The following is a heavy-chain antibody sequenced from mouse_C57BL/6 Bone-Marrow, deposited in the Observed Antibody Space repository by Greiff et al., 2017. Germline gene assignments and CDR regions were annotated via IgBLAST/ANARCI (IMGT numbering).Heavy chain of an antibody. CDR1: GYTFTNYW. CDR3: ERCIKGLYWYFDV. CDR2: IYPGCGCT. D-gene: IGHD3-3*01. J-gene: IGHJ1*03. Sequence: QVQLQQSGAELVRPGTSVKMSCKASGYTFTNYWIGWAKQRPGHGLEWIGDIYPGCGCTNYNETFKGKATLTADNSSSTAYMQFRSLTSEDSADYDCERCIKGLYWYFDVWGTGTTVTVSS. V-gene: IGHV1-63*01.